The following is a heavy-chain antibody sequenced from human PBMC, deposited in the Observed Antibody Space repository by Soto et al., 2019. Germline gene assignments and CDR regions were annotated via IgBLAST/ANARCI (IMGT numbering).Heavy chain of an antibody. V-gene: IGHV3-30-3*01. CDR1: GFTFSSYA. CDR2: ISYDGSNK. J-gene: IGHJ4*02. CDR3: ARGEGSEWEGIDY. D-gene: IGHD1-26*01. Sequence: QVQLVESGGGVVQPERSLRLSCAASGFTFSSYAMHWVRQAPGKGLEWVAVISYDGSNKYYADSVKGRFTISRDNSKNTLYLQMNSLRAEDTAVYYCARGEGSEWEGIDYWGQGTLVTVSS.